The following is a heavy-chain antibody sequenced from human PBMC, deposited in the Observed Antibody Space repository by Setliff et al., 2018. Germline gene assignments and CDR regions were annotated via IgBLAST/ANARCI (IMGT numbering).Heavy chain of an antibody. D-gene: IGHD5-12*01. CDR3: ARGGLGGYGLFYYYYGMDA. Sequence: GASVKVSCKTSGYSFISYYMYWVRQAPGQGLEWMGIINVSGGSANYAQKLQGRVTMTTDTSTSTAYMELRSLRSDDTAVYYCARGGLGGYGLFYYYYGMDAWGQGTTVTVSS. CDR1: GYSFISYY. CDR2: INVSGGSA. V-gene: IGHV1-46*01. J-gene: IGHJ6*02.